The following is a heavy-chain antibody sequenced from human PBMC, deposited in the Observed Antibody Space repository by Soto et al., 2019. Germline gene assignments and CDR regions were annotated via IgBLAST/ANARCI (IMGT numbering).Heavy chain of an antibody. J-gene: IGHJ6*02. V-gene: IGHV3-30-3*01. CDR1: GFTFSSYA. CDR3: ARDFSSSPVWYGMDV. Sequence: GGSLRLSCAASGFTFSSYAMHWVRQTPGKGLEWVAVISYDGSNKYYADSVKGRFTISRDNSKNTLYLQMNSLRAEDTAVYYCARDFSSSPVWYGMDVWGQGTTVTVSS. CDR2: ISYDGSNK. D-gene: IGHD6-6*01.